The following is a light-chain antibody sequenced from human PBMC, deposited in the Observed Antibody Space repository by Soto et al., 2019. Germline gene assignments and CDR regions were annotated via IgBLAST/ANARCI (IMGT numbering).Light chain of an antibody. CDR3: QQRSNWPPNT. J-gene: IGKJ2*01. CDR1: QSVSGN. Sequence: EIVMTQSPATLSVSPGERATLSCRASQSVSGNLAWYQQKPGQAPRLLIYGASTRATGIPARFSGSGSGTEFTLTISSLEPEDFAVYYCQQRSNWPPNTFGQGTKLEIK. CDR2: GAS. V-gene: IGKV3-15*01.